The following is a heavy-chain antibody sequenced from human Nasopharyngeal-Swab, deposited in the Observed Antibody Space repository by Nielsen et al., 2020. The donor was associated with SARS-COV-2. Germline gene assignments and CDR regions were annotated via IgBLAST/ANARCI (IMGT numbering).Heavy chain of an antibody. Sequence: GGSLRLSCVASGVIFSKYWMHWVRPVPGKGLVWVSRVNQDGSRTDYADSVRGRFTISRDNAKNTLYLQMNSLRVEDTAVYYCVKHQGSSSDQWGQGTLVTVSS. CDR3: VKHQGSSSDQ. V-gene: IGHV3-74*01. CDR2: VNQDGSRT. J-gene: IGHJ4*02. CDR1: GVIFSKYW.